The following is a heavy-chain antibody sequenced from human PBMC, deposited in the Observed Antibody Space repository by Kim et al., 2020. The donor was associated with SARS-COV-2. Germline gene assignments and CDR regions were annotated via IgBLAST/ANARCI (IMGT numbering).Heavy chain of an antibody. V-gene: IGHV1-3*01. J-gene: IGHJ4*02. CDR2: INSGNGNT. CDR3: ARLSGSWSYYFDY. CDR1: GYTFTSYA. D-gene: IGHD6-13*01. Sequence: ASVKVSCKASGYTFTSYAMHWVRQAPGQRLEWMGWINSGNGNTKYSQKFQGRVTITRDTSASTAYMELSSLRSEDTAVYYCARLSGSWSYYFDYWGQGTLVTVSS.